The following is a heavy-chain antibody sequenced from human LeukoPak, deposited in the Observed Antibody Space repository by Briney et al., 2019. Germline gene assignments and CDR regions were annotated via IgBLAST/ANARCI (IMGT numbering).Heavy chain of an antibody. CDR3: AKVKALGIRLSALGDY. D-gene: IGHD7-27*01. V-gene: IGHV3-30-3*01. J-gene: IGHJ4*02. CDR1: GFTFSSYA. CDR2: ISYDGSNK. Sequence: GGSLRPSCAASGFTFSSYAMHWVRQAPGKGLEWVAVISYDGSNKYYADSVKGRFTISRDNSKNTLYLQMNSLRAEDTAVYYCAKVKALGIRLSALGDYWGQGTLVTVSS.